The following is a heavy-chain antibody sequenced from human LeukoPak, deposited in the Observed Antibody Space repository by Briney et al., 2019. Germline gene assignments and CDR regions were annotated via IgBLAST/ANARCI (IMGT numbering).Heavy chain of an antibody. CDR1: GYTFTSYA. CDR2: INPSGGST. V-gene: IGHV1-46*01. D-gene: IGHD3-3*01. Sequence: ASVKVSCKASGYTFTSYAMNWVRQAPGQGLEWMGIINPSGGSTSYAQKFQGRVTMTRDTSISTAYMELSRLRSDDTAVYYCARDLAIFGVVIYYFDYWGQGTLVTVSS. CDR3: ARDLAIFGVVIYYFDY. J-gene: IGHJ4*02.